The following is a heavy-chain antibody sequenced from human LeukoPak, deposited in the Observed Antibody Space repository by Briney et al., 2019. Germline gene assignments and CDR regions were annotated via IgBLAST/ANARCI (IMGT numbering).Heavy chain of an antibody. CDR3: ARDDYGDYRPFDY. D-gene: IGHD4-17*01. CDR1: GYTFTGYY. CDR2: INPNSGGT. J-gene: IGHJ4*02. Sequence: ASVKVSCKGSGYTFTGYYMHWVRQAPGQGLEWMGRINPNSGGTNYAQKFQGRVTMTRDTSISTAYMELSRLRSDDTAVYYCARDDYGDYRPFDYWGQGTLVTVSS. V-gene: IGHV1-2*06.